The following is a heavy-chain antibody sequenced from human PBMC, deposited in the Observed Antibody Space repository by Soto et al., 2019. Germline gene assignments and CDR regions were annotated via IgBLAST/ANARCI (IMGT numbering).Heavy chain of an antibody. J-gene: IGHJ4*02. V-gene: IGHV3-15*07. CDR3: TTDPPAGSRAIDY. CDR2: IKRQTEGGTT. CDR1: GISFSDAW. Sequence: PGGSLRLSCVASGISFSDAWMSWVRQAPGRGLEWVGRIKRQTEGGTTDYPASVKGRFIISRDGSENTLYLQMNSLKTEDTAMYYCTTDPPAGSRAIDYWGQGTQVTVSS.